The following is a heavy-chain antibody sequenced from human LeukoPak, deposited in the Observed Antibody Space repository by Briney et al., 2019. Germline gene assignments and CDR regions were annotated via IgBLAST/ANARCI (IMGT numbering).Heavy chain of an antibody. CDR1: GYTFTGYY. V-gene: IGHV1-2*02. J-gene: IGHJ1*01. D-gene: IGHD3-3*01. CDR2: INPNSGGT. Sequence: GASVKVSCKASGYTFTGYYMHWVRQAPGQGLEWMGWINPNSGGTNYAQKFQGRVTMTRDTSITTAYMELSRLRSDDTAVYYCARVLNVITIFGVTKPGAEYFHHWGQGTLVTVSS. CDR3: ARVLNVITIFGVTKPGAEYFHH.